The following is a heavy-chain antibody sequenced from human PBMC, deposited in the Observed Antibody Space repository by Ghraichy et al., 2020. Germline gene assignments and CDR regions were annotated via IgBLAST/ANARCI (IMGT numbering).Heavy chain of an antibody. CDR3: AKTRKNGYNSVNN. V-gene: IGHV3-23*01. D-gene: IGHD5-24*01. Sequence: GSLRLSCAASGFTFTNYAMSWVRQAPGKGLEWVSSISGSGIGTYYADSVKGRFTISRDNSKNTVSLQMNSLKAEDTAVYYCAKTRKNGYNSVNNWGQGTLVTVSS. J-gene: IGHJ4*02. CDR2: ISGSGIGT. CDR1: GFTFTNYA.